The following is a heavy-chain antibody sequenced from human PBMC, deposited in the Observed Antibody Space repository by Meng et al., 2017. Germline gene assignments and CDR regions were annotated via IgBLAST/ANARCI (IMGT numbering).Heavy chain of an antibody. Sequence: GGSLRLSCAASGFTVSSNYMSWVRQAPGKGLEWVAVVYSGGSTSYADPVKGRFTISRDNSKNTLYLHMNSLRAEDTAVYYCARAGRSSGTYYFDYWGQGTLVTVSS. CDR1: GFTVSSNY. D-gene: IGHD6-19*01. V-gene: IGHV3-66*02. CDR2: VYSGGST. J-gene: IGHJ4*02. CDR3: ARAGRSSGTYYFDY.